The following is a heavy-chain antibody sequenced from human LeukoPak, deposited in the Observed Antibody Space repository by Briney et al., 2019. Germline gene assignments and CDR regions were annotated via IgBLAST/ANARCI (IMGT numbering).Heavy chain of an antibody. CDR2: IKSNSDGGTT. CDR1: RFTFSNYA. V-gene: IGHV3-15*01. D-gene: IGHD6-19*01. CDR3: TTDRGIAVRPLFDY. Sequence: GGSLRLSCAASRFTFSNYAMGWVRQAPGKGLEWVGRIKSNSDGGTTDYAAPVKGRFTISRDHSKNTLYLQMNSLKIEDTAVYYCTTDRGIAVRPLFDYWGQGTLLTVSS. J-gene: IGHJ4*02.